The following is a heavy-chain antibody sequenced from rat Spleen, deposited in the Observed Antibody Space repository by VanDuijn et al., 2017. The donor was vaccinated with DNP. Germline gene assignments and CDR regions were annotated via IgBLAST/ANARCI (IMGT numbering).Heavy chain of an antibody. D-gene: IGHD4-3*01. Sequence: QVQLKESGPGLVQPSQTLSLTCTVSGFSLTSYNVHWVRQPTGKGLEWMGIIWTGGSTDYNSALKSRLSISRDTSKSQVFLKMNSLQTEDTAIYYCNGHGHNSPFDYWGQGVMVTVSS. CDR1: GFSLTSYN. J-gene: IGHJ2*01. CDR2: IWTGGST. CDR3: NGHGHNSPFDY. V-gene: IGHV2-30*01.